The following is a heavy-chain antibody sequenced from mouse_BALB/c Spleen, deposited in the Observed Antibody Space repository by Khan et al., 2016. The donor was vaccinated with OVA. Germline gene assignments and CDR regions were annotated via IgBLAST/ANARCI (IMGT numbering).Heavy chain of an antibody. CDR2: INPRSGYS. J-gene: IGHJ4*01. D-gene: IGHD2-14*01. V-gene: IGHV1-4*01. Sequence: QVQLQQSGAELARPGASVKMSCKASGYTFTSHTMHWIMQSPGQGLEWIGYINPRSGYSNYNQKFNDKATLTADKSSSTAYMQLSSLTSEDSAVYYCARRTTGYTLDYWGQGTSVTVSS. CDR1: GYTFTSHT. CDR3: ARRTTGYTLDY.